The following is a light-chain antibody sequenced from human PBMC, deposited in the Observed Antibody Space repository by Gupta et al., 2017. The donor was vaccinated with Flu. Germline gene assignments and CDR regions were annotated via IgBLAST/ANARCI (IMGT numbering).Light chain of an antibody. CDR1: QSVNNNL. J-gene: IGKJ2*01. Sequence: EIVLTQSPGTLSLSPGERATLSCRASQSVNNNLLAWYQQKPGQAPRLLIYGASSRATGIPDRFSGSGSGTDFTLTISRLEPEDFAVYYCQQYGISAYTFGQGTKLEIK. CDR2: GAS. V-gene: IGKV3-20*01. CDR3: QQYGISAYT.